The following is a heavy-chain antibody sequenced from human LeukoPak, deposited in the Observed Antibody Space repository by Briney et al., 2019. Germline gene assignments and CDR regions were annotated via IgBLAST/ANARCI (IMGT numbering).Heavy chain of an antibody. CDR3: ARADFIDAGPYLIGP. D-gene: IGHD3-3*01. CDR1: GYSFTDYY. CDR2: INTKSGRT. Sequence: ASVKVSCKTTGYSFTDYYIHWVRQAPGQGLEWMGWINTKSGRTSSARKFQGRVTMTRDPSITTVYMDMAWLTSDDTAIYFCARADFIDAGPYLIGPWGQGTLVTVSS. J-gene: IGHJ5*02. V-gene: IGHV1-2*02.